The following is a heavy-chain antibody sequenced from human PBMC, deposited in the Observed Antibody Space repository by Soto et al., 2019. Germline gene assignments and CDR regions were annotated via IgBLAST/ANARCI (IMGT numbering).Heavy chain of an antibody. CDR2: FIPIFGAA. V-gene: IGHV1-69*12. Sequence: QVQLVQSGAEVKKPGSSVKFSCKDSVGTFSSYAISWVRQAPGQGLEWMGGFIPIFGAADYAQNFQGRVTIAADESTSTAYMELSSLSAEDTAVYYCASPRDNSYYNGMEVWGQGTRVTVSS. J-gene: IGHJ6*02. D-gene: IGHD1-1*01. CDR1: VGTFSSYA. CDR3: ASPRDNSYYNGMEV.